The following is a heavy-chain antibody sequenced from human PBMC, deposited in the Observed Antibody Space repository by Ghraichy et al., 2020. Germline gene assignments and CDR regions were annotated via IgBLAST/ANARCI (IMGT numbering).Heavy chain of an antibody. CDR3: ARYGDPWYYFDY. D-gene: IGHD2-8*01. V-gene: IGHV1-3*01. CDR1: GYSFTTYA. Sequence: ASVKVSCKASGYSFTTYAVHWVRQAPGQRLEWMGWVKGDNGDTGYSQKIRDRLTISRDTSATTAYMELSSLRSEDTAVYYCARYGDPWYYFDYWGQGTLVTASS. J-gene: IGHJ4*02. CDR2: VKGDNGDT.